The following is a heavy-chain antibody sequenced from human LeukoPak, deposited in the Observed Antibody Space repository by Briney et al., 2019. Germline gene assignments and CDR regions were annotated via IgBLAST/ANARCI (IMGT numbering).Heavy chain of an antibody. CDR3: ARPSGTAIDY. Sequence: ASVKVSCKASGYTFTSYYMHWVRQATGQGLEWMGWMNPNSGNTGYAQKFQGRVTMTRNTSISTAYMELSSLRSEDTAVYYCARPSGTAIDYWGQGTLVTVSS. V-gene: IGHV1-8*02. CDR2: MNPNSGNT. CDR1: GYTFTSYY. J-gene: IGHJ4*02. D-gene: IGHD5-18*01.